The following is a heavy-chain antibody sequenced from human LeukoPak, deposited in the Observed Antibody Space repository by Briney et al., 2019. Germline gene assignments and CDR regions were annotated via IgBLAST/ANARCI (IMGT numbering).Heavy chain of an antibody. D-gene: IGHD6-13*01. V-gene: IGHV3-21*01. CDR3: ARGRRIAAAGLYYFDY. J-gene: IGHJ4*02. CDR1: GFTFSSYS. Sequence: GGSLRLSCAASGFTFSSYSMNWVRQAPGKGLEWVSSISSSSYIYYADSVKGRFTISRDNAKNSLYLQMNSLRAEDTAVYYCARGRRIAAAGLYYFDYWGQGTLVTVSS. CDR2: ISSSSYI.